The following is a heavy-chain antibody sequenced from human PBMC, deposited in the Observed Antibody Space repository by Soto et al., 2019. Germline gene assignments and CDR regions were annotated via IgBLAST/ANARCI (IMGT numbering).Heavy chain of an antibody. CDR3: ARALVVVINNYFDY. V-gene: IGHV4-38-2*01. CDR1: GFSISDAYY. D-gene: IGHD3-22*01. CDR2: VSHSVSS. J-gene: IGHJ4*02. Sequence: SETLSLTCAVSGFSISDAYYWGWIRQPPGKGLEWIGSVSHSVSSYYNPSLKSRVTISMDTSKNQFSLKLTSVTAADTAVYYCARALVVVINNYFDYWGQGALVTV.